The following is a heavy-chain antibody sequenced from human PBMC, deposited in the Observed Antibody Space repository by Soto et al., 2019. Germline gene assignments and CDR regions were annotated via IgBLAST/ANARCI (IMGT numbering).Heavy chain of an antibody. CDR3: ARDGVLIYYMDV. CDR1: GYTFTNYG. V-gene: IGHV1-18*01. D-gene: IGHD3-3*01. CDR2: ISAYNGNT. J-gene: IGHJ6*03. Sequence: ASVKVSCKASGYTFTNYGISWVRQAPGQGLEWMGWISAYNGNTNYAQKLQGRVTLTTDTSTSTAYLELRSLRSDDTALYYCARDGVLIYYMDVWGKGTTVTVSS.